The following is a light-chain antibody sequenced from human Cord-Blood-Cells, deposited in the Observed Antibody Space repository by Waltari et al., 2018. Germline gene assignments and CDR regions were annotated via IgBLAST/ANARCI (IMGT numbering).Light chain of an antibody. CDR2: AAS. CDR1: QGISNY. CDR3: QQYKSYPYT. J-gene: IGKJ2*01. V-gene: IGKV1-16*02. Sequence: DIQMTQSPSSLSTSVGHRVTITCRSSQGISNYLAWFHQKPGKAPKSLIDAASSLQIAVPAKFSGSGSVTDCTLTNSSLQPEDVATDYCQQYKSYPYTFGQGTKVEIK.